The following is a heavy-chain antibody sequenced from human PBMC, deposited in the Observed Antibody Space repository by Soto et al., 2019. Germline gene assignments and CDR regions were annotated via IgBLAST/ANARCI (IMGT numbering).Heavy chain of an antibody. J-gene: IGHJ4*02. CDR3: ARAPRGFLEWLFAYFDY. Sequence: GVLRLSCAASGFTFSSYWMSWVRQAPGKGLEWVANIKQDGSEKYYVDSVKGRFTISRDNAKNSLYLQMNSLRAEDTAVYYCARAPRGFLEWLFAYFDYWGQGTLVTVS. V-gene: IGHV3-7*01. D-gene: IGHD3-3*01. CDR2: IKQDGSEK. CDR1: GFTFSSYW.